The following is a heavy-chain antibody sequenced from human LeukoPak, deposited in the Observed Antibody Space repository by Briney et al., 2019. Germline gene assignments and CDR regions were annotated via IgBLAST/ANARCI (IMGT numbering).Heavy chain of an antibody. V-gene: IGHV4-38-2*01. D-gene: IGHD3-10*02. CDR2: IYHSGST. Sequence: SETLSLTCAVSGYSISSGYYWGWIRQPPGKGLEWIGSIYHSGSTYYNPSLKSRVTISVDTSKYQFSLKLSSVTAADTAVYYCARGLFGESYDYWGQGTLVTVSS. J-gene: IGHJ4*02. CDR3: ARGLFGESYDY. CDR1: GYSISSGYY.